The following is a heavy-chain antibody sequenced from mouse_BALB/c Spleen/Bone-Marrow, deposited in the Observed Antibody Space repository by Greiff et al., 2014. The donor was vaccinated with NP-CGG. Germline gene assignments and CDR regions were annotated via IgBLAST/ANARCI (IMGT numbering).Heavy chain of an antibody. CDR1: GFNIKDTY. V-gene: IGHV14-3*02. D-gene: IGHD1-3*01. J-gene: IGHJ1*01. CDR2: IDPANGNT. CDR3: ARQEFDIYWYFDV. Sequence: EVQLQESGAELVKPGASVKLSCSASGFNIKDTYMHWVKQRPEQGLEWIGRIDPANGNTKYDPKFQDKATITADTSSNTVDLQLSSLTFEDTAVYYCARQEFDIYWYFDVWGAGTTVTVSS.